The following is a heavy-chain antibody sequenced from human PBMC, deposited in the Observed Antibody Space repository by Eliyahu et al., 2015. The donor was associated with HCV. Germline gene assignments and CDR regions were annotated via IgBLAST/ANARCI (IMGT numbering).Heavy chain of an antibody. J-gene: IGHJ5*02. CDR1: GGSXTXYY. CDR3: ASGGGGIAVTGTGGWFDP. D-gene: IGHD6-19*01. Sequence: QVQLQESGPGLVKPSETLSLTCXVSGGSXTXYYWSWIRQPPGKGLEWXGYIHYSGSTNYNPSLKSRVTISLDTSKNQFSLKLTSVTAADTAMYYCASGGGGIAVTGTGGWFDPWGQGTLVTVSS. CDR2: IHYSGST. V-gene: IGHV4-59*01.